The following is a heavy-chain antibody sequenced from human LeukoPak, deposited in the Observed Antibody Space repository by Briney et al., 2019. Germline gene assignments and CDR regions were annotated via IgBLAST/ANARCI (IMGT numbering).Heavy chain of an antibody. CDR2: TKHKAERYTT. CDR1: GSTLSDHN. CDR3: ATSQPNFPNVY. D-gene: IGHD4/OR15-4a*01. Sequence: GGSLRLSCTASGSTLSDHNMDWVRQAPGKGLEWVGRTKHKAERYTTEYAASVKGRFTISRDESKNSLYLQMNSLTTEDTAVYYCATSQPNFPNVYWGQGTLVTVSS. J-gene: IGHJ4*02. V-gene: IGHV3-72*01.